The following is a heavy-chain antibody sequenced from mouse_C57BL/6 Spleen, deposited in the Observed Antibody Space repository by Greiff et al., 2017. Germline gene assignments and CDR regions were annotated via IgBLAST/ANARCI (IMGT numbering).Heavy chain of an antibody. CDR2: INPSTGGT. CDR3: ARPLYGSSYGYSMDY. J-gene: IGHJ4*01. CDR1: GYSFTGYY. D-gene: IGHD1-1*01. Sequence: EVHLVESGPELVKPGASVKISCKASGYSFTGYYMNWVKQSPEQSLEWIGEINPSTGGTTYNQKFKAKATLTVDKSSSTAYMQLKSLTSEDSAVYYCARPLYGSSYGYSMDYWGQGTSVTVSS. V-gene: IGHV1-42*01.